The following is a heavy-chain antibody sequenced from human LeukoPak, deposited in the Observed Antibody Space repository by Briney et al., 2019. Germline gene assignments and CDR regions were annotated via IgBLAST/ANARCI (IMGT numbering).Heavy chain of an antibody. J-gene: IGHJ4*02. CDR1: GYTFTSYY. V-gene: IGHV1-46*01. CDR3: ARDGNAYCGGDCYSST. Sequence: ASVKVSCKASGYTFTSYYMHWVRQAPGQGLEWMGIINPSGGSTSYAQKFQGRVTMTRDMSTSTVYMELSSLRSEDTAVYYCARDGNAYCGGDCYSSTWGQGTLVTVS. CDR2: INPSGGST. D-gene: IGHD2-21*02.